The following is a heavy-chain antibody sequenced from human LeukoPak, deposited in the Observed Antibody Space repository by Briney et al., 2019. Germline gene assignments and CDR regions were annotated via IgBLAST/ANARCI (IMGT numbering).Heavy chain of an antibody. J-gene: IGHJ4*02. CDR2: IYTTGTT. V-gene: IGHV4-4*07. Sequence: SETLSLTCTVSGDSTNGYYWSWIRQPAGEGLEWIGRIYTTGTTNYNPSLKSRVTMSVDTSKTHFSLRLNSVTAADTAVYYCARGFATTNFDYWGQGALVTVSS. D-gene: IGHD1-7*01. CDR3: ARGFATTNFDY. CDR1: GDSTNGYY.